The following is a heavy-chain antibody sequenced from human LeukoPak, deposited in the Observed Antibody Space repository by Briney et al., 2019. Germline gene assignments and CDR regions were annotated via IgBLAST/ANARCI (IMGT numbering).Heavy chain of an antibody. CDR3: ASGYSSSPFDY. CDR2: IKQDGSEK. J-gene: IGHJ4*02. D-gene: IGHD6-6*01. V-gene: IGHV3-7*01. Sequence: SGGSLRLSCAASGFTFSSYWMNWVRQAPGKGLEWVANIKQDGSEKNYVDSVKGRFTISRDNAKNSLYLQMNSLRAEDTAVYYCASGYSSSPFDYWGQGTLVTVSS. CDR1: GFTFSSYW.